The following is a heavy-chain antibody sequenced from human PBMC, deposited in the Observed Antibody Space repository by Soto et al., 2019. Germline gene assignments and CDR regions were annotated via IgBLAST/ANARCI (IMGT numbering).Heavy chain of an antibody. J-gene: IGHJ6*02. Sequence: GGSLRLSCAASGFTFSSYAMHWVRQAPGKGLERVAVISYDGSNKYYADSVKGRFTISRDNSKNTLYLQMNSLRAEDTAVYYCARESIGHYDFWSGYYKQPDEYYGMDVWGQGTTVTVSS. CDR1: GFTFSSYA. D-gene: IGHD3-3*01. CDR3: ARESIGHYDFWSGYYKQPDEYYGMDV. CDR2: ISYDGSNK. V-gene: IGHV3-30-3*01.